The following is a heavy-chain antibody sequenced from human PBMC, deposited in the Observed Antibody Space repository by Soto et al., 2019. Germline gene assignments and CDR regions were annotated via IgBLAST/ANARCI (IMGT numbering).Heavy chain of an antibody. V-gene: IGHV3-48*03. CDR1: GFIFSSYE. Sequence: RLSCAASGFIFSSYEMNWVRQAPGKTLEWVSYISSAGDSSYYADSVKGRFTISRDNAKNSLSLQMNSLRVEDTAVYYCARVYCSTTTCHVQAFDSWGQGTLVTVSS. J-gene: IGHJ4*02. CDR3: ARVYCSTTTCHVQAFDS. D-gene: IGHD2-2*01. CDR2: ISSAGDSS.